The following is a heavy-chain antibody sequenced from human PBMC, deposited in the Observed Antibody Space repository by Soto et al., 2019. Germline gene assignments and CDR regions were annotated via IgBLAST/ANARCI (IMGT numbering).Heavy chain of an antibody. CDR2: IYYSGST. D-gene: IGHD6-19*01. CDR3: ARATPAYSSGWSADAFDI. V-gene: IGHV4-59*01. CDR1: GGSISSYY. J-gene: IGHJ3*02. Sequence: QVQLQESGPGLVEPSETLSLTCTVSGGSISSYYWSWIRQPPGKGLEWIGYIYYSGSTNYNPSRNSRVTISVDTSKNQFALKLSSGTAADPAVYYCARATPAYSSGWSADAFDIWGQGTMVTVSS.